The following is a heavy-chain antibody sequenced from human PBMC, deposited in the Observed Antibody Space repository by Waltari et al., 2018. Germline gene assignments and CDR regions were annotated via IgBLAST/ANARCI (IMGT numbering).Heavy chain of an antibody. CDR1: GLTFSSYW. J-gene: IGHJ4*02. CDR2: IKQDGSEK. D-gene: IGHD7-27*01. CDR3: ARGNWAPFDY. Sequence: EVQLVESGGGLVQPGGSLRLSCAASGLTFSSYWMTWVRQEPGNGLEWVAIIKQDGSEKHYVDSVKGRFTISRDNAKNSLYLQMNSLRVEDTAIYYCARGNWAPFDYWGQGTLVTVSS. V-gene: IGHV3-7*01.